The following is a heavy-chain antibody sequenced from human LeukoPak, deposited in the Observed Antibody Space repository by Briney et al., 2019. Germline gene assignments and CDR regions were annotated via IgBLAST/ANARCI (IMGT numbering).Heavy chain of an antibody. CDR1: GYTFTSFH. CDR2: INTGNDHT. Sequence: GASVKVSCKTSGYTFTSFHVHWVRQAPGQGLEWMGWINTGNDHTRYSPKFQGRVTVAMDTSATTAYMELNSLTSEDTAVYYCARKSTNAGGGFDYWGQGTLVAVSS. J-gene: IGHJ4*02. V-gene: IGHV1-3*04. CDR3: ARKSTNAGGGFDY. D-gene: IGHD2-8*01.